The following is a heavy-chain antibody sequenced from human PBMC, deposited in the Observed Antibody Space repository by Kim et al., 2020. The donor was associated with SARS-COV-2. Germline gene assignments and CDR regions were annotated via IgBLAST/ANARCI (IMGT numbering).Heavy chain of an antibody. CDR1: GFAFSSYG. CDR2: ISYDGSNK. D-gene: IGHD3-9*01. CDR3: AKSHAGLRYFDWAQGAF. Sequence: GGSLRLSCAASGFAFSSYGMHWVRQAPGKGLEWVAVISYDGSNKYYADSVKGRFTISRDNSKNTLYLQMNSLRAEDTAVYYCAKSHAGLRYFDWAQGAF. V-gene: IGHV3-30*18. J-gene: IGHJ3*01.